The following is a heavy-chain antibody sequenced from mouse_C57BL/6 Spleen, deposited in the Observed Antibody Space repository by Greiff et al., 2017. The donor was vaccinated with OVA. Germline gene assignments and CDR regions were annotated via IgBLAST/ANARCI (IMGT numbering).Heavy chain of an antibody. Sequence: QVQLQQPGAELVRPGSSVKLSCKASGYTFTSYWMHWLKQRPIQGLEWIGNIYPSYSATPSNQTFTDKATLTVDKSSSTAYMQLSSLTSEDSAVYYCARRGSSSWYFDVWGTGTTVTVSS. CDR1: GYTFTSYW. CDR3: ARRGSSSWYFDV. D-gene: IGHD1-1*01. J-gene: IGHJ1*03. V-gene: IGHV1-52*01. CDR2: IYPSYSAT.